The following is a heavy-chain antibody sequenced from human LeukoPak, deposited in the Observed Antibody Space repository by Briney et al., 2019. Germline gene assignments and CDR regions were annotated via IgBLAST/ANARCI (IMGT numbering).Heavy chain of an antibody. J-gene: IGHJ4*02. V-gene: IGHV3-23*01. CDR1: GFTFSSYA. CDR2: ISGSGGST. D-gene: IGHD2-15*01. Sequence: GGSLRLSCAASGFTFSSYAMSWVRQAPGKGLEWVSAISGSGGSTYYADSVKGRFTISRDNSKNTLYLQMNSLRAEDTAVYYCAKDRSEGRYCSGGSCYLFDYWGQGTLVTVSS. CDR3: AKDRSEGRYCSGGSCYLFDY.